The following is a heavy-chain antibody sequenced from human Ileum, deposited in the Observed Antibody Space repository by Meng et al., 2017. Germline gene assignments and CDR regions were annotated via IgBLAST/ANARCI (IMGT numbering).Heavy chain of an antibody. CDR3: AREQQLVGGRPLDI. CDR1: GGSFNNYY. J-gene: IGHJ3*02. V-gene: IGHV4-4*07. Sequence: SETLSLTCNVSGGSFNNYYWSWIRQPAGKGLEWIGRFHSSGYNNYNSSLKSRVTMSLDTSKNQFSLNLTSVTASDTAVYYCAREQQLVGGRPLDIWGQGTVVTVSS. D-gene: IGHD1-1*01. CDR2: FHSSGYN.